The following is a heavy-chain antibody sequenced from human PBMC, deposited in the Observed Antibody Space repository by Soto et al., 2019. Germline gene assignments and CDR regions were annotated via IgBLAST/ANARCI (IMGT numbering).Heavy chain of an antibody. J-gene: IGHJ6*02. V-gene: IGHV3-23*01. D-gene: IGHD6-6*01. CDR3: AKESSSIYYGMDV. CDR1: GFTLSSYA. CDR2: FSGSGGST. Sequence: PGGSLRLSCAASGFTLSSYAMSWVRQAPGKGLEWVSGFSGSGGSTYYADSVKGRFTISRDNSKNTLYLQMNSLRAEDTAVYYCAKESSSIYYGMDVWGQGTTVTVSS.